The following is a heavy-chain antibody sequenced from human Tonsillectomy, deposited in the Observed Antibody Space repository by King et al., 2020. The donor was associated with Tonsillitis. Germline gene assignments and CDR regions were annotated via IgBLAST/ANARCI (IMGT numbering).Heavy chain of an antibody. CDR2: IRGDGSST. Sequence: VQLVEYGGGVVQPGGSLRLSCAASGFNFDEYAMHWVRQTPGKGLEWVSLIRGDGSSTYYADSVKGRFTISRDNSKNSLYLQMNSLRTEDTALYYCTIGPYCDGSCYYFVGHYFQRGGEGTLVTVSS. CDR3: TIGPYCDGSCYYFVGHYFQR. D-gene: IGHD3-22*01. J-gene: IGHJ1*01. V-gene: IGHV3-43*02. CDR1: GFNFDEYA.